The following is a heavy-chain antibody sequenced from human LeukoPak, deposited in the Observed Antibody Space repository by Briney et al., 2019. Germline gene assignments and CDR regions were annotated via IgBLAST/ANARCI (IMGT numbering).Heavy chain of an antibody. V-gene: IGHV3-30*02. D-gene: IGHD3-22*01. J-gene: IGHJ5*02. Sequence: GGSLRLSCGASGFTFSSYGMHWVRQAPGKGLEWVAFIRYDGSNKYYAVSVKGRFTISRDNSKNTLYLQMNSLRAEDTAVYYCAKDQWPYYYDSSGTGNWFDHWGQGTLVTVSS. CDR1: GFTFSSYG. CDR2: IRYDGSNK. CDR3: AKDQWPYYYDSSGTGNWFDH.